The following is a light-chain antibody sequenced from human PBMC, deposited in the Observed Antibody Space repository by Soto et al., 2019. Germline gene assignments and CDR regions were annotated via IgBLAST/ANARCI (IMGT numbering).Light chain of an antibody. V-gene: IGKV3D-20*02. CDR3: XQRSNWPT. CDR2: ASS. Sequence: EVVLTQPPGTLSLSXGERACVACRGGQPVSSNCLAWYQQKPGQAPRLLIYASSTRATGVXARFSGSGSGTEFTLTISSLEPEDFAVYYCXQRSNWPTXGQGTKVDI. J-gene: IGKJ2*01. CDR1: QPVSSNC.